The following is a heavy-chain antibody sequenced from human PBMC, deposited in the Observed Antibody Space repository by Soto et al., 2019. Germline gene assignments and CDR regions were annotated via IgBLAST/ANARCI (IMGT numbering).Heavy chain of an antibody. J-gene: IGHJ6*02. V-gene: IGHV1-69*02. D-gene: IGHD3-10*01. CDR3: ASLMISGYFYGRDV. CDR1: GGTFSSYT. Sequence: QVQLVQSGAEVKKPGSSVKVSCKASGGTFSSYTISWVRQAPGQGLEWMGRIIPILGRANYAQKFQGSVTITAAKSTSTAYIQVSSLRSGVTAVYYCASLMISGYFYGRDVWGQGSTVTVSS. CDR2: IIPILGRA.